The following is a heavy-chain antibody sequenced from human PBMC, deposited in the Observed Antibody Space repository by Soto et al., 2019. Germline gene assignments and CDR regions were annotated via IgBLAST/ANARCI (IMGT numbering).Heavy chain of an antibody. J-gene: IGHJ4*02. D-gene: IGHD4-17*01. CDR2: IIPIFGTA. Sequence: QVQLVQSGAEVKKPGSSVKVSCKASGGTFSSYAISWVRQAPGQGLEWMGGIIPIFGTANYAQKFQGRVTITADESTSXXYMELSSLRSEDTAVYYCARGTTLALAPTVYYFDYWGQGTLVTVSS. V-gene: IGHV1-69*12. CDR1: GGTFSSYA. CDR3: ARGTTLALAPTVYYFDY.